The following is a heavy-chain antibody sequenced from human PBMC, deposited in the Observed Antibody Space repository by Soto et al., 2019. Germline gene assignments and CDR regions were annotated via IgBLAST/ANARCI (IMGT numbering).Heavy chain of an antibody. V-gene: IGHV1-18*01. CDR1: GYTFTSYG. J-gene: IGHJ6*02. Sequence: GASVKVSCKASGYTFTSYGISWVRQAPGQGLEWMGWISAYNGNTNYAQKLQGRVTMTTDTSTSTANMELRSRKPDDTAVYYCAAILRYFDWLPYYYYGMDVWGQGTTVTVSS. CDR3: AAILRYFDWLPYYYYGMDV. D-gene: IGHD3-9*01. CDR2: ISAYNGNT.